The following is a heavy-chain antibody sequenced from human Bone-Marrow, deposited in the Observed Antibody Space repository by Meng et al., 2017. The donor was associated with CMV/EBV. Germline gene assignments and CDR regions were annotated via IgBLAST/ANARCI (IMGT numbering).Heavy chain of an antibody. CDR1: GFTFSSYS. CDR2: ISSSSYI. V-gene: IGHV3-21*01. J-gene: IGHJ6*02. Sequence: GESLKISCAASGFTFSSYSMNWVRQAPGKGLEWVSSISSSSYIYYADSVKARFTISRDNAKNSLYLQMNSLRTEDTAVYYCARVWVGYSSSVGYYYYYGMDVWGQGTTVTVSS. CDR3: ARVWVGYSSSVGYYYYYGMDV. D-gene: IGHD6-6*01.